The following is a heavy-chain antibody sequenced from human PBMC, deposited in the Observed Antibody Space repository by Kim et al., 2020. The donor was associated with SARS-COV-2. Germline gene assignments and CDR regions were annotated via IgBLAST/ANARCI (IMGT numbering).Heavy chain of an antibody. CDR2: ISYDGSNK. Sequence: GGSLRLSCAASGFTFSSYGMHWVRQAPGKGLEWVAVISYDGSNKYYADSVKGRFTISRDNSKNTLYLQMNSLRAEDTAVYYCAKGSELGGLWFGELWGRSGGRDVWGQGTTVTVSS. V-gene: IGHV3-30*18. CDR3: AKGSELGGLWFGELWGRSGGRDV. D-gene: IGHD3-10*01. J-gene: IGHJ6*02. CDR1: GFTFSSYG.